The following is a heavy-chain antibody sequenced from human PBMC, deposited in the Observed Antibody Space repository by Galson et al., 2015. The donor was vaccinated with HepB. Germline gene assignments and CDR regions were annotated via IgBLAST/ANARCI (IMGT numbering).Heavy chain of an antibody. Sequence: QSGAEVKKPGESLRISCQGSGYSFTSYWIAWVRQMPGKGLEWMGIIYPGDSDTRYSPSFQGQVTISVDKAINTAYLQWSNLQASDPAMYYCARWGNWAYWGQGTLVTVSS. D-gene: IGHD7-27*01. CDR3: ARWGNWAY. CDR1: GYSFTSYW. V-gene: IGHV5-51*01. CDR2: IYPGDSDT. J-gene: IGHJ4*02.